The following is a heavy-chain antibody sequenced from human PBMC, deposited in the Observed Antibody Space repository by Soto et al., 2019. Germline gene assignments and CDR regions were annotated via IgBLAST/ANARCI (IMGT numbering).Heavy chain of an antibody. D-gene: IGHD3-9*01. CDR3: ASSYYDISAGYKSPADY. V-gene: IGHV3-49*03. CDR2: IRSKAYGGTT. Sequence: GGSLRLSCTASGFTYGDYAMSWFRQAPGKVLEWVGFIRSKAYGGTTEYAASVKGRFTISRDDSKSIAYLQMNSLKTEDTAVYYCASSYYDISAGYKSPADYWGQGPLITVSS. CDR1: GFTYGDYA. J-gene: IGHJ4*02.